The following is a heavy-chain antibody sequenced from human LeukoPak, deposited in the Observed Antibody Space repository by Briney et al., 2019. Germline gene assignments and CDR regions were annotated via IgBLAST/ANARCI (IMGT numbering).Heavy chain of an antibody. CDR1: GGSISSYY. Sequence: SETLSLTCTVSGGSISSYYWSWIRQPPGKGLEWIGYIYYSGSTNYNPSLKSRVTISVDTSKNHFSLKLSSVTAADTAVYYCARVYCSSTSCYIGYFDYWGQGTLVTVSS. D-gene: IGHD2-2*02. J-gene: IGHJ4*02. V-gene: IGHV4-59*01. CDR2: IYYSGST. CDR3: ARVYCSSTSCYIGYFDY.